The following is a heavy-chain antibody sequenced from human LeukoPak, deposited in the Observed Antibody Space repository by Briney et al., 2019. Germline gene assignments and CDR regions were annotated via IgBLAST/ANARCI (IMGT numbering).Heavy chain of an antibody. V-gene: IGHV3-30-3*01. J-gene: IGHJ4*02. Sequence: GGSLRLSCAASGFTFSSYAMHWVRQAPGKGLEWVAVISYDGSNKYYADSVKGRFTISRDNSKNTLYLQMNSLRAEDTAVYYCAKEDDTAMVTYWGQGTLVTVSS. CDR3: AKEDDTAMVTY. D-gene: IGHD5-18*01. CDR2: ISYDGSNK. CDR1: GFTFSSYA.